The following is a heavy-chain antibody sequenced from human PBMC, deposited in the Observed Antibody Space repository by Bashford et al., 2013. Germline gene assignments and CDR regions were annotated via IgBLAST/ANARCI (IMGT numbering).Heavy chain of an antibody. D-gene: IGHD6-19*01. CDR3: TTYSSGWYYFDY. J-gene: IGHJ4*02. V-gene: IGHV3-15*01. CDR2: IKSKTDGGTT. Sequence: VRQAPGKGLEWVGRIKSKTDGGTTDYAAPVKGRFTISRDDSKNTLYLQMNSLKTEDTAVYYCTTYSSGWYYFDYWGQGTLVTVSS.